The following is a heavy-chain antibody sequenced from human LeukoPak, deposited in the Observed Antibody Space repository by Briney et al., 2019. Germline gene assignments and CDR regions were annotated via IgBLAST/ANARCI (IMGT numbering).Heavy chain of an antibody. Sequence: ESGGSLRLSCAASGFTFSSYSMNWVRQAPGKGLEWVSYISSSSSTIYYADSVKGRFTISRDNAKNSLYLQMNSLRAEDTAVYYCAGDIPVTPLDYWGQGTLVTVSS. CDR1: GFTFSSYS. J-gene: IGHJ4*02. D-gene: IGHD4-17*01. V-gene: IGHV3-48*01. CDR2: ISSSSSTI. CDR3: AGDIPVTPLDY.